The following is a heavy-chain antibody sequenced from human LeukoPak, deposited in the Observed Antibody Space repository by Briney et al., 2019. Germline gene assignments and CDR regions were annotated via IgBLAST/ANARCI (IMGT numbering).Heavy chain of an antibody. Sequence: GGSLRLSCEASGFTFSSYDMHWVRQAPGKGLEWVAFIRYDGSNTYYADSVKGRFTISRDNSKNTLYLQMNSLRPEGTSIFYCAKGYFLVVTNVEYYFDYWGQGTLVTVSS. CDR1: GFTFSSYD. D-gene: IGHD2-8*01. CDR3: AKGYFLVVTNVEYYFDY. V-gene: IGHV3-30*02. CDR2: IRYDGSNT. J-gene: IGHJ4*02.